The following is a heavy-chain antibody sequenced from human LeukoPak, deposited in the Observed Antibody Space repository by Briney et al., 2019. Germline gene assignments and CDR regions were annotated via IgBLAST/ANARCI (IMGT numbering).Heavy chain of an antibody. Sequence: PGGSLRLSCAASGFTFDDYAMHWVRQAPGKGLEWVSGISWNSGSIGYADSVKGRFTISRDNAKNSLYLQMNSLRAEDTALYYCAKGLSEGYNGPLGYWGQGTLVTVSS. J-gene: IGHJ4*02. V-gene: IGHV3-9*01. CDR3: AKGLSEGYNGPLGY. CDR2: ISWNSGSI. D-gene: IGHD5-24*01. CDR1: GFTFDDYA.